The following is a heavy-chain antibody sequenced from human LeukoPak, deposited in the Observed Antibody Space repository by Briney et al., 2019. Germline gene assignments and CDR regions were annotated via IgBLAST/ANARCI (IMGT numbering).Heavy chain of an antibody. J-gene: IGHJ5*02. CDR1: GGSISTYY. Sequence: PSETLSLTCTVSGGSISTYYWNWIRQPPGKGLEYIGYIYYSGSTNYNPSLKSRVTISVDTSKNQFSLKLSSVTAADTAVYYCARDKTNMWRFDPWGQGTLVTVSS. V-gene: IGHV4-59*01. D-gene: IGHD2-21*01. CDR3: ARDKTNMWRFDP. CDR2: IYYSGST.